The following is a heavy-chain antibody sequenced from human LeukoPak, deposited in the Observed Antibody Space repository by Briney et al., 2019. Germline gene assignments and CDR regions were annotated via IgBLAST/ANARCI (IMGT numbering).Heavy chain of an antibody. Sequence: GGSLRLSCAASGCTFSNSWMHWVRQVPGKGLVWVSRISNDGSSSIYADSVKGRFTISRDNAKNTLYLQMNSLRGEDTAVYYCARMGTAFDYWGQGTLVTVSS. CDR3: ARMGTAFDY. CDR2: ISNDGSSS. D-gene: IGHD1-7*01. CDR1: GCTFSNSW. J-gene: IGHJ4*02. V-gene: IGHV3-74*01.